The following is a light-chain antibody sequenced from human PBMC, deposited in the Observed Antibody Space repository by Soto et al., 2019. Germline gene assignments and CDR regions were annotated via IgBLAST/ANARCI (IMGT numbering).Light chain of an antibody. V-gene: IGKV3-15*01. CDR1: QSVDIN. Sequence: EIVLTQSPGTLSVSPGDRVTLSCRASQSVDINLAWYQQRAGQAPRLLVYGASTKATDMPGRFSGRGSGTEFTLTISSLQPDDFATYYCQQYNSYRTFGQGTKVDIK. J-gene: IGKJ1*01. CDR2: GAS. CDR3: QQYNSYRT.